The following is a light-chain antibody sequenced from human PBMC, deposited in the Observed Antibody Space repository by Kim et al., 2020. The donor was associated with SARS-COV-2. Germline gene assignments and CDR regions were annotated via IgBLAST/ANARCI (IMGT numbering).Light chain of an antibody. Sequence: APGEKATPHCRASQSVSSNLAWYQQKPGQAPRTLIYGASTRATGSPARCSGSGSGTEFTLTIISRQSEDVAVYYCQQYNNWPPWTFGQGTKVEIK. CDR3: QQYNNWPPWT. V-gene: IGKV3-15*01. CDR2: GAS. CDR1: QSVSSN. J-gene: IGKJ1*01.